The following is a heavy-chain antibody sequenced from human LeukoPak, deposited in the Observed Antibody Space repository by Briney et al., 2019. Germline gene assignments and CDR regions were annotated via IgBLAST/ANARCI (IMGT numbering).Heavy chain of an antibody. J-gene: IGHJ4*02. CDR3: AREQQLASYSDY. D-gene: IGHD6-13*01. CDR1: GGSISSHY. Sequence: PSETLSLTCTVSGGSISSHYWSWIRQPPGKGLEWIGYIYYSGSTNYNPSLKSRVTISVDTSKNQFSLKLSSVTAADTAVYYCAREQQLASYSDYWGQGTLVTVSS. V-gene: IGHV4-59*11. CDR2: IYYSGST.